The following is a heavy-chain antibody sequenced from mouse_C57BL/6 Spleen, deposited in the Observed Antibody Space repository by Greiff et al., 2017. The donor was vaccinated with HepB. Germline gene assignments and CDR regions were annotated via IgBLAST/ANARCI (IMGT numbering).Heavy chain of an antibody. CDR1: GYTFTSYW. CDR3: ARDGDYDDYYAMDY. V-gene: IGHV1-64*01. CDR2: IHPNSGST. J-gene: IGHJ4*01. D-gene: IGHD2-4*01. Sequence: VKLQQPGAELVKPGASVKLSCKASGYTFTSYWMHWVKQRPGQGLEWIGMIHPNSGSTNYNEKFKSKATLTVDKSSSTAYMQLSSLTTEDSAVYYCARDGDYDDYYAMDYWGQGTSVTVSS.